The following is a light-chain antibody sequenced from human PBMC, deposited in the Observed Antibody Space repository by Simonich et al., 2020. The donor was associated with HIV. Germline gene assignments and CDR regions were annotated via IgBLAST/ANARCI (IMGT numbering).Light chain of an antibody. CDR2: DNN. V-gene: IGLV1-51*01. Sequence: SVLTQPPSVSAAPGQQVTISCSGSNSNIGNNYLSWYQQLPVTAPTLIIYDNNKRPSRIPDRFSGSKSGTSATLTITGLQTGDEADYYCSSYTTSSTLFGGGTKLTVL. CDR1: NSNIGNNY. CDR3: SSYTTSSTL. J-gene: IGLJ2*01.